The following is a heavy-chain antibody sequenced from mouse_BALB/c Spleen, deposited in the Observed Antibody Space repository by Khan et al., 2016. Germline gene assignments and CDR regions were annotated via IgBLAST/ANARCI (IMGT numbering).Heavy chain of an antibody. D-gene: IGHD2-13*01. CDR3: SRSVSGDTAALDY. Sequence: EVQLQESGPGLVKPSQSLSLTCTVTGYSITSDYAWNWIRQFQGNRLEGMGYISYSGSTSYNPSLKSRISITRDTSKNQFFLQLNSVNSEDTATYSCSRSVSGDTAALDYWCQATSVTVS. CDR2: ISYSGST. V-gene: IGHV3-2*02. J-gene: IGHJ4*01. CDR1: GYSITSDYA.